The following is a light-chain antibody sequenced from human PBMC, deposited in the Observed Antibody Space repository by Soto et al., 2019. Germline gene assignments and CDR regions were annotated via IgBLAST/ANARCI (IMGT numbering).Light chain of an antibody. J-gene: IGKJ4*01. CDR1: QNVLYSSNNKTQ. CDR2: WAS. V-gene: IGKV4-1*01. CDR3: QQYYSPPLT. Sequence: DIVMTQSPDSLAVSLGERATINCKSSQNVLYSSNNKTQLAWYQQKPGQPPKLLIYWASTRESGVPDRFSGSGSGTDFILTISSLQAEDVAVYYCQQYYSPPLTFGGGTKVESK.